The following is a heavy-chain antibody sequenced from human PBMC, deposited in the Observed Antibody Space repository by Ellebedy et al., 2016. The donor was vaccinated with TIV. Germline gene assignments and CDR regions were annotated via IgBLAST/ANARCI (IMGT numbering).Heavy chain of an antibody. V-gene: IGHV4-38-2*01. CDR3: ARLAVISDY. CDR1: GFTFSDYY. J-gene: IGHJ4*02. CDR2: TYKSGST. Sequence: MPGGSLRLSCAASGFTFSDYYMSWIRQAPGKGLEWIGTTYKSGSTYYSPSLRSRVTISVDTSKNQFSLRLTSVTAADTAIYYCARLAVISDYWGQGALVVVSS. D-gene: IGHD2-21*01.